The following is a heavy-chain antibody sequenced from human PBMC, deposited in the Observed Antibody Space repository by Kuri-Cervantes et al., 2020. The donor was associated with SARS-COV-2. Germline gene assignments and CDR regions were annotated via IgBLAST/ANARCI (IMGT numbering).Heavy chain of an antibody. Sequence: GGSLRLSFAASGFTVSSNYMSWVRQAPGKGLEWVSVIYSGGSTYYADSVKGRFTISRDNAKNSLYLQMNSLRAEDTALYYCAKDRANEAEYFQHWGQGTLVTVSS. V-gene: IGHV3-53*05. CDR3: AKDRANEAEYFQH. CDR2: IYSGGST. D-gene: IGHD4/OR15-4a*01. J-gene: IGHJ1*01. CDR1: GFTVSSNY.